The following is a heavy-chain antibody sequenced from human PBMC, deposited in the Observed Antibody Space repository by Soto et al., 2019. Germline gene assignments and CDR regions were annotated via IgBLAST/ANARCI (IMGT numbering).Heavy chain of an antibody. Sequence: QVQLVQSGAEVKKPGASVKVSCKASGYSFTSYFIHWVRQAPGQGLEWMGIINPRGGSATYAQKFQGRVTMTRDTSTSTVYMELSSRRSEDTALYYCAREKDQWGQGTLVTVSS. D-gene: IGHD2-2*01. CDR3: AREKDQ. CDR2: INPRGGSA. CDR1: GYSFTSYF. V-gene: IGHV1-46*01. J-gene: IGHJ4*02.